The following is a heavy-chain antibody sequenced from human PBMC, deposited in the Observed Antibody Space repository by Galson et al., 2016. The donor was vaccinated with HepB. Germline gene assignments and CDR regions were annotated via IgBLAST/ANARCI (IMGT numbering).Heavy chain of an antibody. J-gene: IGHJ6*03. V-gene: IGHV4-39*01. D-gene: IGHD6-19*01. Sequence: SETLSLTCNVSGDSISGTNYYWGWIRQPPGRGLEWIGSIYYTGSTNYSPSLESRVTISVDTSKNHLSLSLSSVTAADTAVYYSATGIVVAGRMYYYDMAVWSKGTSVTVSS. CDR2: IYYTGST. CDR3: ATGIVVAGRMYYYDMAV. CDR1: GDSISGTNYY.